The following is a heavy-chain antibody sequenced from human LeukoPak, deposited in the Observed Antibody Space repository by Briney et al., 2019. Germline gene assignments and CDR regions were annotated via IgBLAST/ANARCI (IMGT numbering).Heavy chain of an antibody. CDR2: IKQDGSEE. D-gene: IGHD6-13*01. J-gene: IGHJ5*02. CDR3: ARSLELVPGPESWFDP. V-gene: IGHV3-7*01. Sequence: GGSLRPSCAASGFTFSSYWMSWVRQAPGKGLEWVANIKQDGSEEYYVDSVKGRFTISRDNAKNSLYLQMNSLRAEDTAVYYCARSLELVPGPESWFDPWGQGTLVTVSS. CDR1: GFTFSSYW.